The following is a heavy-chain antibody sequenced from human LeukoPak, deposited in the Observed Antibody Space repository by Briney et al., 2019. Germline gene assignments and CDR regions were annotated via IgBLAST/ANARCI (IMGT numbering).Heavy chain of an antibody. D-gene: IGHD6-6*01. J-gene: IGHJ5*02. CDR3: ARASAYSTSSGVNL. V-gene: IGHV4-34*01. CDR2: ISHSGTT. CDR1: GGSFGGYY. Sequence: SETLPLTCAVYGGSFGGYYWNWIRQPPGMGLEWIGEISHSGTTNYNPSLKSRVTISVDTSKNQFSLRLNSVTAADTAVYYCARASAYSTSSGVNLWGQGTLVTVSS.